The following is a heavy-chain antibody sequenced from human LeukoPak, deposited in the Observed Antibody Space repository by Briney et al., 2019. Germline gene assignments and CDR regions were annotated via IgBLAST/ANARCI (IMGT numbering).Heavy chain of an antibody. CDR1: GFTFSSYA. Sequence: GGSLRLSCAASGFTFSSYAMSWVRQAPGKGLEWVSAISGSGGSTYYADSAKGRFTISRDNSKNTLYLQMNSLRAEDTAVYYCADNSRDYYYYGMDVWGQGTTVTVSS. CDR2: ISGSGGST. D-gene: IGHD6-13*01. J-gene: IGHJ6*02. CDR3: ADNSRDYYYYGMDV. V-gene: IGHV3-23*01.